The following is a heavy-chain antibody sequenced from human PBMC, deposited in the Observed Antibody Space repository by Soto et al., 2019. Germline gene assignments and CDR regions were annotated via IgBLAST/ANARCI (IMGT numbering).Heavy chain of an antibody. D-gene: IGHD2-15*01. J-gene: IGHJ3*02. CDR2: INPSGGST. V-gene: IGHV1-46*03. CDR1: GYTFTSYY. Sequence: GASVKVSCKASGYTFTSYYMHWVRQAPGQGLEWMGIINPSGGSTSYAQKFQGRVTMTRDTSTSTVYMELSSLRSEDTAVYYWASSGYCSGGSCYSEKTRGAFDIWGQGTMVTVSS. CDR3: ASSGYCSGGSCYSEKTRGAFDI.